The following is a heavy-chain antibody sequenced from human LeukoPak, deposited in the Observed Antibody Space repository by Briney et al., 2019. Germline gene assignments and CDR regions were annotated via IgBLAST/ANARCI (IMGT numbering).Heavy chain of an antibody. V-gene: IGHV4-30-2*01. CDR2: IYHSGST. D-gene: IGHD5-12*01. CDR3: ARSSGYDVGYYFDY. Sequence: SETLSLTCAVSGGSISSGGYSWSWIRQPPGKGLEWIGYIYHSGSTYYNPSLKSRVTISVDRSKNQFSLKLSSVTAADTAVYYCARSSGYDVGYYFDYWGQGTLVTVSS. CDR1: GGSISSGGYS. J-gene: IGHJ4*02.